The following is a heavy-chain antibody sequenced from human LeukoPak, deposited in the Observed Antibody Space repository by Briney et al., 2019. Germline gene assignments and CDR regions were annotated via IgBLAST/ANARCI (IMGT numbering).Heavy chain of an antibody. J-gene: IGHJ4*02. Sequence: GGSLRLSCGDSGFTFSSYAMCWVRQAPGQGLEWVSAIIGSGGSTYYADSVKGRLTISRDNSKNTLYLQMNSLRVEDTAVYYCARDLHGGYSCGAFDYWGQGTLVTVSS. D-gene: IGHD5-18*01. CDR3: ARDLHGGYSCGAFDY. V-gene: IGHV3-23*01. CDR2: IIGSGGST. CDR1: GFTFSSYA.